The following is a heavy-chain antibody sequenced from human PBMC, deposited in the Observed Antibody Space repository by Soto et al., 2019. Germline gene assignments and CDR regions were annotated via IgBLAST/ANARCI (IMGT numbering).Heavy chain of an antibody. D-gene: IGHD5-18*01. CDR2: ISGSGGST. V-gene: IGHV3-23*01. Sequence: EVQLLESGGGLVQPGGSLRLSCAASGFTFSSYAMSWVRQAPGKGLEWVSAISGSGGSTYYADSVKGRFTISRDNSKNTLYPQMNSLRAEDTAVYHCAKDCGYSYGYDAFDIWGQGTMVTVSS. CDR1: GFTFSSYA. J-gene: IGHJ3*02. CDR3: AKDCGYSYGYDAFDI.